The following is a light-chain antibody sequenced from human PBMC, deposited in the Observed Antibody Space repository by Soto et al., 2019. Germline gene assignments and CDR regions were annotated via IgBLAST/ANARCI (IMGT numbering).Light chain of an antibody. CDR3: SSDTSSSTNV. CDR2: EVS. V-gene: IGLV2-14*01. J-gene: IGLJ1*01. Sequence: QSALTQPASVSGSPGQSITISCTGTSSDVGGYNYVSWYQQHPGKAPKLMIYEVSNRPSGVSNRFSGSKSGNTASLIISGIQAEYEAEYYSSSDTSSSTNVFGTGTKLTVL. CDR1: SSDVGGYNY.